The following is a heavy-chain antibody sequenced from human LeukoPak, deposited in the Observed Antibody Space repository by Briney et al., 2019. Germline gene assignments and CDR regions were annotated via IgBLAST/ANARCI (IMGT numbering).Heavy chain of an antibody. Sequence: GGSLRLSCAASGFTVSSNYMSWVSQAPGKGLEWVSVIYSGGSTYCADSVKGRFTISRDNSKNTLYLQMNSLRAEDTAVYYCARETIFGVAANAFDIWGQGTMVTVSS. D-gene: IGHD3-3*01. J-gene: IGHJ3*02. CDR3: ARETIFGVAANAFDI. V-gene: IGHV3-53*01. CDR2: IYSGGST. CDR1: GFTVSSNY.